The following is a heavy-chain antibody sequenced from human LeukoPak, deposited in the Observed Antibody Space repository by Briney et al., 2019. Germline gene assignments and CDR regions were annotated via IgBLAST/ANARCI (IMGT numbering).Heavy chain of an antibody. CDR3: ARDYGETWGNWFYP. J-gene: IGHJ5*02. CDR1: GYTFTGYY. V-gene: IGHV1-2*02. D-gene: IGHD4-17*01. Sequence: ASVKVSCKASGYTFTGYYMHWVRQAPGQGLEWMGWINPNSGGTNYAQKFQGRVTMTRDTSISTAYMELSRLRSDDTAVYYCARDYGETWGNWFYPWGQGTLVTVSS. CDR2: INPNSGGT.